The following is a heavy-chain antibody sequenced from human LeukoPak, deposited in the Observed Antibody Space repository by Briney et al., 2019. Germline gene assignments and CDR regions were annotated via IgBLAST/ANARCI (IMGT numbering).Heavy chain of an antibody. V-gene: IGHV1-18*01. D-gene: IGHD4-23*01. CDR2: ISAYNGNT. Sequence: ASVKVSCKASGYTFTSYGISWVRQAPGQGLEWMGWISAYNGNTNYAQKLQGRVTMTTDTSTSTAYMELSSLRSEDTAVYYCARFASTVVTPSGYFDYWGQGTLVTVSS. J-gene: IGHJ4*02. CDR3: ARFASTVVTPSGYFDY. CDR1: GYTFTSYG.